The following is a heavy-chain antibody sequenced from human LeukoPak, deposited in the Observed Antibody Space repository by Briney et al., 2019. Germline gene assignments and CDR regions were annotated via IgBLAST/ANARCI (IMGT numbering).Heavy chain of an antibody. Sequence: ASVKVSCKASGYTFTGYYMHWVRQAPGQGLEWMGWINPNSGGTNYAQKFQGRVTMTRDTSISTAYMELSRLRSDDTAVYYCARLDVGRGLNDYWGQGTLVTVSS. CDR2: INPNSGGT. CDR3: ARLDVGRGLNDY. J-gene: IGHJ4*02. CDR1: GYTFTGYY. D-gene: IGHD1-26*01. V-gene: IGHV1-2*02.